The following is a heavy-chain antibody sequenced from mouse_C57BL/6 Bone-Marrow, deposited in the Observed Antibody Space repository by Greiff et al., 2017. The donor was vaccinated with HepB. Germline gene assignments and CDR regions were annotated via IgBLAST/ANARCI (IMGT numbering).Heavy chain of an antibody. CDR1: GYTFTDYY. CDR2: INPNYGGT. V-gene: IGHV1-26*01. Sequence: EVQLQQSGPELVKPGASVKISCKASGYTFTDYYMNWVKQSHGKSLEWIGDINPNYGGTSYNQKFKGKATLTVDKSSSTAYMEHRSLTSEDSAVYYCAREGGTTVVAYYFDYWGQGTTLTVSS. J-gene: IGHJ2*01. CDR3: AREGGTTVVAYYFDY. D-gene: IGHD1-1*01.